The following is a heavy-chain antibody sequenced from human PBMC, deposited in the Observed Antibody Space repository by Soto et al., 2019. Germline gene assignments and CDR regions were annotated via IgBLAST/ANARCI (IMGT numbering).Heavy chain of an antibody. CDR3: AKDKANESNCTNGVCYPDYYYGMDV. Sequence: GGSLRLSCAASGFTFSSYGMHWVRQAPGKGLEWVAVISYDGSNKYYADSVKGRFTISRDNSKNTLYLQMNSLRAEDTAVYYCAKDKANESNCTNGVCYPDYYYGMDVWGQGTTVTVSS. CDR1: GFTFSSYG. CDR2: ISYDGSNK. J-gene: IGHJ6*02. D-gene: IGHD2-8*01. V-gene: IGHV3-30*18.